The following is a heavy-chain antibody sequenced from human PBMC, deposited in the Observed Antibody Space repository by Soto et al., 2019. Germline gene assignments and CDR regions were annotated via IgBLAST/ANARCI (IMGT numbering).Heavy chain of an antibody. D-gene: IGHD2-2*01. CDR3: ARRIYCSSTSCPHAFDI. J-gene: IGHJ3*02. CDR2: IYYGGST. CDR1: GGSISSYY. V-gene: IGHV4-59*08. Sequence: PSETLSLTCTVSGGSISSYYWSWIRQPPGKGLEWIGYIYYGGSTNYNPSLKSRVTISVDTSKNQFSLKLSSVTAADTAVYYCARRIYCSSTSCPHAFDIWGQGTMVTVSS.